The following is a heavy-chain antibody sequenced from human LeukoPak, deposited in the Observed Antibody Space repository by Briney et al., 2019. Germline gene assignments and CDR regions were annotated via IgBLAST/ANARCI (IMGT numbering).Heavy chain of an antibody. Sequence: ASETLSLTCTVSGGSISSSSYYWGWIRQPPGKGLEWIGEINHSGSTNYNPSLKSRVTISVDTSKNQFSLKLSSVTAADTAVYYCARRPDGLFDYWGQGTLVTVSS. D-gene: IGHD5-24*01. J-gene: IGHJ4*02. CDR1: GGSISSSSYY. CDR2: INHSGST. V-gene: IGHV4-39*07. CDR3: ARRPDGLFDY.